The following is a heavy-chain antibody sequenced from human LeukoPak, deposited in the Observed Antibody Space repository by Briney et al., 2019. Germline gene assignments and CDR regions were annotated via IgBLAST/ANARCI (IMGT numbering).Heavy chain of an antibody. CDR3: ARTGYSSSMKVNYYYYMDV. J-gene: IGHJ6*03. CDR2: INPNSGGT. Sequence: ASVKVSCKASGYTFTGYYMHWVRQAPGQGLEWMGWINPNSGGTNYAQKFQGRVTMTRDTSISTAYMELSRLRSDDTAVYYCARTGYSSSMKVNYYYYMDVWGKGTTVTVSS. V-gene: IGHV1-2*02. CDR1: GYTFTGYY. D-gene: IGHD6-13*01.